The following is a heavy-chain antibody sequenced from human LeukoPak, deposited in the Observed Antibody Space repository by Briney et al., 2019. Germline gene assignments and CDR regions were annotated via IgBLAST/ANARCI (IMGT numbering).Heavy chain of an antibody. CDR1: GFTFGDYA. J-gene: IGHJ4*02. Sequence: GGSLRLSCTASGFTFGDYAMSWVRQAPGKGLEWVGFIRSKAYGGTTEYAASVKGRFTISRDDSKSIAYLQMNSLKTEDTAVYYCTRVSPYGDFLPLYWGQGTLLTVSS. V-gene: IGHV3-49*04. CDR3: TRVSPYGDFLPLY. D-gene: IGHD4-17*01. CDR2: IRSKAYGGTT.